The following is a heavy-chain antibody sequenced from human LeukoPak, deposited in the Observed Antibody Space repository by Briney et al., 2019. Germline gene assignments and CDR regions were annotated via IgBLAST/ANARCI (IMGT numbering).Heavy chain of an antibody. Sequence: SETLSLTCTVSGDSISSSNSYRGWIRQPPGKGLEWIGSLYYSGSSYYNPSLKSRVTISADTSKNQFSLKLTSVTAADTAVYYCARLGYGSGTYYFDYWGQGTLVTVSS. CDR3: ARLGYGSGTYYFDY. J-gene: IGHJ4*02. V-gene: IGHV4-39*01. CDR2: LYYSGSS. CDR1: GDSISSSNSY. D-gene: IGHD3-10*01.